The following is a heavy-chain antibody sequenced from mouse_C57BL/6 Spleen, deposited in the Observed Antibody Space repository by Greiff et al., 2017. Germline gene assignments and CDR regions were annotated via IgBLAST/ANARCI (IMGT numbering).Heavy chain of an antibody. CDR1: GYSFTGYF. D-gene: IGHD2-5*01. CDR3: AEGSNSYAMDY. V-gene: IGHV1-20*01. CDR2: INPYNGDT. J-gene: IGHJ4*01. Sequence: EVQLVESGPELVKPGDSVKISCKASGYSFTGYFMNWVMQSHGKSLEWIGRINPYNGDTFYNQKFKGKATLTVDKSSSTAHMELRSLTSEDSAVYYCAEGSNSYAMDYWGQGTSVTVSS.